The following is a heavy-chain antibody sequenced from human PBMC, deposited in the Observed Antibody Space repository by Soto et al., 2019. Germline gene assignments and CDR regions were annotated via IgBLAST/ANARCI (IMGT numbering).Heavy chain of an antibody. D-gene: IGHD5-18*01. J-gene: IGHJ4*02. CDR1: GFTFRSYS. CDR2: ISSSSSYI. Sequence: GGSLRLSCAASGFTFRSYSMKWVRQAPGKGLEWVSSISSSSSYIYYADSVMGRFTISRDNAKNSLYLQMNSLRAEDTAVYYCARAGALGYSYGYFDYWAQGTLVTVSS. V-gene: IGHV3-21*01. CDR3: ARAGALGYSYGYFDY.